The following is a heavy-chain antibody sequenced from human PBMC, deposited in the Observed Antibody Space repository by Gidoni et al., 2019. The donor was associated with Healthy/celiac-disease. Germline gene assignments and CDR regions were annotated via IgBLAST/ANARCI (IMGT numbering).Heavy chain of an antibody. D-gene: IGHD2-2*01. Sequence: QLQLQESGPGLVKPSETLSLTCTVSGGSISSRSSYWGWIRPPPGKGLEWIGSIYYSGSTYYNPSLKSRVTISVDTSKNQFSLKLSSVTAADTAVYYCARPNTLQGYCSSTSCPDAFDIWGQGTMVTVSS. V-gene: IGHV4-39*01. CDR3: ARPNTLQGYCSSTSCPDAFDI. CDR1: GGSISSRSSY. CDR2: IYYSGST. J-gene: IGHJ3*02.